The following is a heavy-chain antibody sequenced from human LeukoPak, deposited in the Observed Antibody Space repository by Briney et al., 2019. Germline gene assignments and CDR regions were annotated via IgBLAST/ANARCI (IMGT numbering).Heavy chain of an antibody. Sequence: PGGSLRLSCAASGFTFTNYWMSWVRQAPGKGLEWGASIRQDGSETYYVNSVKGRFTISRDNAKNSLYLQMNSLRAEDTAMYFCARDGGYCGAGSCYDYWGQGTLVTVSS. CDR3: ARDGGYCGAGSCYDY. V-gene: IGHV3-7*01. CDR2: IRQDGSET. CDR1: GFTFTNYW. J-gene: IGHJ4*02. D-gene: IGHD2-15*01.